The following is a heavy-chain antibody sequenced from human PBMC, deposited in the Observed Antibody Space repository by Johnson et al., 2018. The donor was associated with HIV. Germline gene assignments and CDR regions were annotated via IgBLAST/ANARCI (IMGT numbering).Heavy chain of an antibody. J-gene: IGHJ3*02. CDR1: GFTFSSYG. Sequence: QVQLVESGGGVVQPGRSLRLSCAASGFTFSSYGMHWVRQAPGKGLEWVAVISYDGSNKYYADSVKGRFTISRDNSKNTLYLQMNSLRAEETAVYYCAKDLVDTAMDDACDIWGQGTMVTVSS. D-gene: IGHD5-18*01. CDR2: ISYDGSNK. V-gene: IGHV3-30*18. CDR3: AKDLVDTAMDDACDI.